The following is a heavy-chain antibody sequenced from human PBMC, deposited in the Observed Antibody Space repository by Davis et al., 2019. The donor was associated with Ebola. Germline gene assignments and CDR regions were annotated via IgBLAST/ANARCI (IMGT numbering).Heavy chain of an antibody. V-gene: IGHV5-10-1*04. Sequence: GESLKISCKGSGYSFTSYWISWVRQMPGKGLEWMGRIDPSDSYTNYSPSFQGQVTISADKSISTAYLQWSSLKASDTAMYYCAAQLYYYYGMDVWGQGTTVTVSS. J-gene: IGHJ6*02. D-gene: IGHD4-11*01. CDR2: IDPSDSYT. CDR3: AAQLYYYYGMDV. CDR1: GYSFTSYW.